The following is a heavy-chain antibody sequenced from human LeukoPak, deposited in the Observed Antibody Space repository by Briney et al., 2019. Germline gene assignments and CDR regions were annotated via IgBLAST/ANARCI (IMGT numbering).Heavy chain of an antibody. J-gene: IGHJ4*02. D-gene: IGHD3-22*01. Sequence: GASVKVSCKASGYTFTSYDINWVRQATGQGLEWMGWMNPNSGNTGYAQKFQGRVTVTRNTSISTAYMELSSLRSEDTAVYYCATNYYDSSGYYYLLWYWGQGTLVTVSS. CDR1: GYTFTSYD. V-gene: IGHV1-8*01. CDR2: MNPNSGNT. CDR3: ATNYYDSSGYYYLLWY.